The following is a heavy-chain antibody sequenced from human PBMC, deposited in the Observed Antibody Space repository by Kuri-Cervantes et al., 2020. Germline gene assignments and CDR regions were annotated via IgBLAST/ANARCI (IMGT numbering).Heavy chain of an antibody. CDR3: AKELYSYGLAY. D-gene: IGHD5-18*01. V-gene: IGHV3-43*01. J-gene: IGHJ4*02. CDR1: GFTFGDYT. Sequence: GESLKISCAASGFTFGDYTMHWVRQAPGKGLEWVSLISWDGGSTYYADSVKGRFTISRDNSKNSLYLQMNSLRTEDTALYYCAKELYSYGLAYWGQGTLVTVSS. CDR2: ISWDGGST.